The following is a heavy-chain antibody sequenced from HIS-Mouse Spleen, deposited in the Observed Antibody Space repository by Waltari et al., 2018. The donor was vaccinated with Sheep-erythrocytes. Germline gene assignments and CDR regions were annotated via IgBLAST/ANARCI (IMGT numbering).Heavy chain of an antibody. D-gene: IGHD4-17*01. CDR3: ARGHPDYGDYDAFDI. Sequence: EVQLVESGGGLIQPGGSLRLSCAASGFTVSSNYMSWVRQAPGKGLEWVSGIYSGGSTYYANSVKGRFTISRDNSKNTLYLQMNSLRAEDTAVYYCARGHPDYGDYDAFDIWGQGTMVTVSS. V-gene: IGHV3-53*01. CDR1: GFTVSSNY. CDR2: IYSGGST. J-gene: IGHJ3*02.